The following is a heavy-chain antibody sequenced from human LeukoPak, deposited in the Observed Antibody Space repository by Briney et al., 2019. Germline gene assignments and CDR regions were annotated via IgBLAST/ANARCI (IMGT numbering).Heavy chain of an antibody. D-gene: IGHD6-6*01. V-gene: IGHV5-51*01. J-gene: IGHJ4*02. CDR2: IYPGDSDT. CDR1: GYSFTSYW. CDR3: ARPDSITSYSDY. Sequence: GESLKISCKGSGYSFTSYWIGWVRQMPGKGLEWMGIIYPGDSDTRYSPSFQGQVTISADKSITSAYLQRSSLKAPDTAMYYSARPDSITSYSDYWGQGTLVTVSS.